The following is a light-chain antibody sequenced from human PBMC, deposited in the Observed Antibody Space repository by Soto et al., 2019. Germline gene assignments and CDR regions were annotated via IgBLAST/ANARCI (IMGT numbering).Light chain of an antibody. V-gene: IGKV3D-20*02. Sequence: EIVLTQSPATLSLSPGERATLSCRASQSISSSYLAWYQQRPGQAPRLLIYGASTRATGIPARFSGSGSGTEFTLTISSLEPEDFAVYYCQQRSNWPWTFGQGTKVDIK. CDR3: QQRSNWPWT. J-gene: IGKJ1*01. CDR2: GAS. CDR1: QSISSSY.